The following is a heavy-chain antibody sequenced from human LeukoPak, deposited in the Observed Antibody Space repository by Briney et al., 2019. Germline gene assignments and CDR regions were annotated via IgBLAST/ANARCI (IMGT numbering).Heavy chain of an antibody. D-gene: IGHD2-8*01. CDR1: GFTFSSSG. CDR3: AKEYCSNGVCHSLDY. Sequence: PGGSLRLSCAASGFTFSSSGMHWVRQAPGKGLEWVAVISYDGSNKYYADSVKGRFTFSRDNSKNTLYLQMNSLRAEDTAVYYCAKEYCSNGVCHSLDYWGQGTLVTVSS. CDR2: ISYDGSNK. J-gene: IGHJ4*02. V-gene: IGHV3-30*18.